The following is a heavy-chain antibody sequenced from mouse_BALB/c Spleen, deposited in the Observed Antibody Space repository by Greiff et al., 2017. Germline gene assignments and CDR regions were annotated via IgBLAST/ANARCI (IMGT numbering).Heavy chain of an antibody. CDR1: GFSLTSYG. Sequence: VKVVESGPGLVAPSQSLSITCTVSGFSLTSYGVHWVRQPPGKGLEWLGVIWAGGSTNYNSALMSRLSISKDNSKSQVFLKMNSLQTDDTAMYYCAREEGATLAMDYWGLGTSVTVSS. D-gene: IGHD3-1*01. CDR2: IWAGGST. J-gene: IGHJ4*01. CDR3: AREEGATLAMDY. V-gene: IGHV2-9*02.